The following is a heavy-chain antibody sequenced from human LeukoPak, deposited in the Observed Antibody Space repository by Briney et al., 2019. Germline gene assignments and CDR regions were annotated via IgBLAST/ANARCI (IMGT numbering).Heavy chain of an antibody. J-gene: IGHJ3*01. V-gene: IGHV4-34*01. Sequence: SETLSLTCAVSGGSLSGYYWSWIRQSPGKGLEWMGDIHHDGWTKYKSSFKSRITIFLVSSRNEVSLRLSPVTPADTALYFCARDVVPRDYGDTLNAYDLWGQGTMVTVS. CDR1: GGSLSGYY. CDR3: ARDVVPRDYGDTLNAYDL. D-gene: IGHD4-17*01. CDR2: IHHDGWT.